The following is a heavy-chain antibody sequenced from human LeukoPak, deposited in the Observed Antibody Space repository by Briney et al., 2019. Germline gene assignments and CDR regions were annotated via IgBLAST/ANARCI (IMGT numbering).Heavy chain of an antibody. D-gene: IGHD3-3*01. CDR2: INPSGGST. J-gene: IGHJ4*02. V-gene: IGHV1-46*01. Sequence: ASVKVSCKASGYTFTSYYMHWVRQAPGQGLEWMGIINPSGGSTSYAQKFQGRVTMTRDTSTSTVYMELSSLRSEDTAVYYCARDVYERYYDFWSGYYTGLIGSNYFDYWGQGTLATVSS. CDR1: GYTFTSYY. CDR3: ARDVYERYYDFWSGYYTGLIGSNYFDY.